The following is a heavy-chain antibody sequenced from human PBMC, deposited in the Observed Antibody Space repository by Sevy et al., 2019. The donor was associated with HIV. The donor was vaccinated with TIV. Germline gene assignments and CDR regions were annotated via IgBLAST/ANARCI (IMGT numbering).Heavy chain of an antibody. V-gene: IGHV3-30*02. J-gene: IGHJ6*02. D-gene: IGHD4-17*01. CDR1: GFTFSDYG. Sequence: GGSLRLSCAASGFTFSDYGIHWVRQAPGRGLEWMAFIRYDGSTRYYADSVKGRFTISRDNSKNSVQLQMNSLRPEDTADYFCAKAAHPAVTTSYGIDVWGQGTTVTVSS. CDR3: AKAAHPAVTTSYGIDV. CDR2: IRYDGSTR.